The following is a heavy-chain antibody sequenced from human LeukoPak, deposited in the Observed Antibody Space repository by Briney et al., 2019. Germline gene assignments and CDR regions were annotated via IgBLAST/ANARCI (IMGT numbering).Heavy chain of an antibody. Sequence: SQTLSLTCTVSGGSISSGGYYWSWIRQPPGKGLEWIGYIYHSGSIYYNPSLKSRVTISVDRSKNQFSLKLSSVTAADTAVYYCARAPIPTGYGDYNYYYMDVWGKGTTVTVSS. CDR3: ARAPIPTGYGDYNYYYMDV. CDR1: GGSISSGGYY. V-gene: IGHV4-30-2*01. D-gene: IGHD4-17*01. CDR2: IYHSGSI. J-gene: IGHJ6*03.